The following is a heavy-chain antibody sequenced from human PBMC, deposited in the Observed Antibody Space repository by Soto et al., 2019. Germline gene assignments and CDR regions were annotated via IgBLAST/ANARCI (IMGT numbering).Heavy chain of an antibody. CDR1: GFTFDDYG. CDR2: ISWNSGSI. J-gene: IGHJ5*02. CDR3: AKVSTTHTFGPLDP. Sequence: GGSLRLSCAASGFTFDDYGMHWVRQAPGKGLEWVSGISWNSGSIGYADSVKGRFIISRDNAKNSLYLQMNNLRPEDTAFYFCAKVSTTHTFGPLDPWGQGTLVTVSS. V-gene: IGHV3-9*01. D-gene: IGHD1-1*01.